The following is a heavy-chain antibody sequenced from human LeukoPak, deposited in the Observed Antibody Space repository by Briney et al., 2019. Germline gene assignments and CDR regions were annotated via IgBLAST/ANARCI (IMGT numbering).Heavy chain of an antibody. CDR2: FDPEDGET. Sequence: ASVKVSCKVSGYTLTELSMHWVRQAPGKGLEWMGGFDPEDGETIYAQKFQGRVTLTTDTSTRTAYMELRNLRSDDTAVYYCARDPSNSVGNRIYFDFWGQGTLVTVS. CDR1: GYTLTELS. CDR3: ARDPSNSVGNRIYFDF. V-gene: IGHV1-24*01. D-gene: IGHD5/OR15-5a*01. J-gene: IGHJ4*02.